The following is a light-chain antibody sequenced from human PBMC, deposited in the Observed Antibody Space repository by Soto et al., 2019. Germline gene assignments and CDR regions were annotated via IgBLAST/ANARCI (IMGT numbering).Light chain of an antibody. CDR2: DVS. CDR1: SSDVGGYNY. V-gene: IGLV2-11*01. CDR3: CSYAGSYTLV. J-gene: IGLJ1*01. Sequence: QSVLTQPRSVSGSPGQSVTISCTGTSSDVGGYNYVSWYQQHPGKAPKLMIYDVSKRPSGVPDRFSGSKSDNTASLTISGLQAEDEADYYCCSYAGSYTLVFGTGTKLTVL.